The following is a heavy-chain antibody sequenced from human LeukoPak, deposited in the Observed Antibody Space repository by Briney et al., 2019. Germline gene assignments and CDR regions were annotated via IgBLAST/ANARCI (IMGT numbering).Heavy chain of an antibody. Sequence: PSETLSLSCAVSGYSISSVYXXXXXRQPXXXXXXXXXSIXXSGSIYXHPSXXXXVXXXADTSKHQFSLKLSSVPAPGTAVYYCARGRSXHQAVNDFDIWGQGTMVTVSS. D-gene: IGHD3-22*01. CDR1: GYSISSVYX. CDR3: ARGRSXHQAVNDFDI. V-gene: IGHV4-38-2*01. CDR2: IXXSGSI. J-gene: IGHJ3*02.